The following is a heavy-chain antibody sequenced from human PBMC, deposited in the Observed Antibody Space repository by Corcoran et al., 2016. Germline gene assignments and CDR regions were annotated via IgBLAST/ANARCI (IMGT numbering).Heavy chain of an antibody. CDR1: GFTFSGSA. D-gene: IGHD1-1*01. CDR3: TRNSFLDWNQLRGYYGMDV. V-gene: IGHV3-73*02. Sequence: EVQLVESGGGLVQPGGSLKLSCAASGFTFSGSAMHWVRQASGKGLEWVGRIRSKANSYATAYAASVKGRCTIPRDDSKNTAYLQMNSLKNEDTAVYYCTRNSFLDWNQLRGYYGMDVWGQGTTVTGSS. J-gene: IGHJ6*02. CDR2: IRSKANSYAT.